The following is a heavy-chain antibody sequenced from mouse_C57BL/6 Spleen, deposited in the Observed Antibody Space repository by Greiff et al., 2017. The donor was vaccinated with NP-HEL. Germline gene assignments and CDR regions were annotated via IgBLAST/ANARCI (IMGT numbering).Heavy chain of an antibody. CDR3: APTTVVASYWYFDV. CDR1: GYTFTSYW. D-gene: IGHD1-1*01. CDR2: IHPNSGST. Sequence: VQLQQSGAELVKPGASVKLSCKASGYTFTSYWMHWVKQRPGQGLEWIGMIHPNSGSTNYNEKFKSKATLTVDKSSSTAYMQLSSLTSEDSAVYYCAPTTVVASYWYFDVWGTGTTVTVSS. V-gene: IGHV1-64*01. J-gene: IGHJ1*03.